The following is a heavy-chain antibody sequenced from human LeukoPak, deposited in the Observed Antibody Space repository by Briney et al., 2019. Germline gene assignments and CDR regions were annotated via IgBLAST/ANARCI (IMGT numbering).Heavy chain of an antibody. CDR3: ARPEMATINWAFDI. V-gene: IGHV4-34*01. CDR1: GGSFSGYY. J-gene: IGHJ3*02. CDR2: INHSGST. Sequence: PSETLSLTCAVYGGSFSGYYWSWIRQPPGKGLEWIGEINHSGSTNYNPSLKSRVTISVDTSKNQFSVKLGSVTAADTAVYYCARPEMATINWAFDIWGQGTMVTVSS. D-gene: IGHD5-24*01.